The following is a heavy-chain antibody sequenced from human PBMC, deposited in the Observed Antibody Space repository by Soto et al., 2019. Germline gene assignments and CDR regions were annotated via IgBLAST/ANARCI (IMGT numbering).Heavy chain of an antibody. V-gene: IGHV3-23*01. CDR2: ISGSGGST. CDR3: AKVSFKLERPHDAFDI. CDR1: GFTFSSYA. J-gene: IGHJ3*02. Sequence: GGSLRLSCAASGFTFSSYAMSWVRQAPGKGLEWVSAISGSGGSTYYADSVKGRFTISRDNSKNTLYLQMNSLRAEDTAVYYCAKVSFKLERPHDAFDIWGQGTMVTVSS. D-gene: IGHD1-1*01.